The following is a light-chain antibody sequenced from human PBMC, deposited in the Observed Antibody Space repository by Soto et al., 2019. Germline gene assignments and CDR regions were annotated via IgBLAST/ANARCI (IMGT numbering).Light chain of an antibody. CDR2: DVS. CDR1: SSDVGGYNY. CDR3: SSYTSSSTHAV. Sequence: QSALTQPASVSGSPGQSITISCTGTSSDVGGYNYVSWYQQHPGKAPKLMIYDVSNRPSGVSNRFSGSKSGNTASLTISGLQAEDEADYYCSSYTSSSTHAVFVGGTQLTVL. V-gene: IGLV2-14*01. J-gene: IGLJ7*01.